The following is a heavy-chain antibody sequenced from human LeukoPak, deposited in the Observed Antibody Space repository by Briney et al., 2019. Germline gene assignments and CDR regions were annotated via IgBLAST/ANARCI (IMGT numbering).Heavy chain of an antibody. CDR3: ARVSGRLERQSDLDY. D-gene: IGHD1-1*01. V-gene: IGHV3-21*01. J-gene: IGHJ4*02. Sequence: GGSLRLSCAASGFTFASYSMNWVRQARGKGLEWVSSISGDSTYIYNAGSVKGRFTISRDNAQASLYLQMISLRADDTAVYYCARVSGRLERQSDLDYWGQGTLVIVSS. CDR1: GFTFASYS. CDR2: ISGDSTYI.